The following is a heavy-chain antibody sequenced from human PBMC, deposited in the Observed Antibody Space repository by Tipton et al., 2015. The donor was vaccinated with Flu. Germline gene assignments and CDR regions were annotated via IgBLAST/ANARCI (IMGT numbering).Heavy chain of an antibody. CDR1: GYSISSGYF. J-gene: IGHJ5*02. CDR3: ARVIAAAGFYNWFDP. Sequence: GLVKPSETLSLTCVVSGYSISSGYFWSWIRQPPGKGLEWIGSIYHSGSTYYNPSLKSRVTISVDTSKNQFSLNLSSVTAADTAVYYCARVIAAAGFYNWFDPWGQGTLVTVSS. CDR2: IYHSGST. V-gene: IGHV4-38-2*01. D-gene: IGHD6-13*01.